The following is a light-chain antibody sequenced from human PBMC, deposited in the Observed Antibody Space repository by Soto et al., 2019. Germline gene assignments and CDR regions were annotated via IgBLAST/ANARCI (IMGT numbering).Light chain of an antibody. Sequence: EILMTQSPASLSVSPGEIATVSFRASQSVTILLAWSQQNHAQAPRPLTPGAPTRPTGIPPRFSGSGSGTEFPPTISSLQSEDFVVYSCQQYNNWPRTFGQGTKVDI. CDR1: QSVTIL. V-gene: IGKV3-15*01. J-gene: IGKJ1*01. CDR3: QQYNNWPRT. CDR2: GAP.